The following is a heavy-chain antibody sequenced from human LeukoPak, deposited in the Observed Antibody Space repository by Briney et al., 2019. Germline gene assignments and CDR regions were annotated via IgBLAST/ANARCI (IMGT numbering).Heavy chain of an antibody. J-gene: IGHJ4*02. V-gene: IGHV4-34*01. D-gene: IGHD2/OR15-2a*01. CDR1: GGSFSGHY. CDR3: ARLDHLSIDY. Sequence: SEILSLTCAVYGGSFSGHYWTWIRQPPGKGLEWIGEINHSGSTNYNPSLKSRVTISVDTSKNQFSLKVSSVTAADTAVYYCARLDHLSIDYWGQGTLVTVSS. CDR2: INHSGST.